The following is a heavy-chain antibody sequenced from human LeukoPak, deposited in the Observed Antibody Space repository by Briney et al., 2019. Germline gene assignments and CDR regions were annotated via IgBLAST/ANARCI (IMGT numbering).Heavy chain of an antibody. CDR3: ARASYYYDSSGYYDPHFDY. J-gene: IGHJ4*02. V-gene: IGHV3-33*01. D-gene: IGHD3-22*01. CDR2: IWYDGSNK. CDR1: GFTFSSYG. Sequence: GGSLRLSCAASGFTFSSYGMHWVRQAPGKGLEWVAVIWYDGSNKYYADSVKGRFTISRDNSKNTLYLQMNSLRAEDTAVYYCARASYYYDSSGYYDPHFDYWGQGTLVTVSS.